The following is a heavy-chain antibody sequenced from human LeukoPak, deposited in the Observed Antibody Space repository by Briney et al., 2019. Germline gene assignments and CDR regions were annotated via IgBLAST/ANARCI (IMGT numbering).Heavy chain of an antibody. D-gene: IGHD6-13*01. CDR3: AKTRPLDSSSWSHGDY. J-gene: IGHJ4*02. V-gene: IGHV3-23*01. CDR2: ISGSGDST. CDR1: GFTFSSYA. Sequence: GGSLRLSCAASGFTFSSYAMSWVRQAPGKGLEWVSAISGSGDSTYYGDSVKGRFTISRDNSRNTLYLQMNSLRAEDTAVYYCAKTRPLDSSSWSHGDYWGQGTLVTVSS.